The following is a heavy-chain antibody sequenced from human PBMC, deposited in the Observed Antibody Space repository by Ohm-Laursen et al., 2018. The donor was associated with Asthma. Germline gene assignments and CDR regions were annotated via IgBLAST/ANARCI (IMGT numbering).Heavy chain of an antibody. J-gene: IGHJ4*02. D-gene: IGHD1-26*01. CDR3: TTVHSGSNGY. CDR2: ISTASTFI. V-gene: IGHV3-21*03. CDR1: GYTFSRYS. Sequence: SLRLSCSAAGYTFSRYSIHWVRQFPGKGLEWVASISTASTFIYYADSVRGRFTTSRNNAKNSVYLQMNSLKTEDTAVYYCTTVHSGSNGYWGQGTLVTVSS.